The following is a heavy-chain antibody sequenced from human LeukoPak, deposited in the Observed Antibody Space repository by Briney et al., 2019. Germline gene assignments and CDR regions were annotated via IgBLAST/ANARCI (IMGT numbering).Heavy chain of an antibody. CDR3: TTDLGWELPPFDY. D-gene: IGHD1-26*01. CDR1: GFIFSYAW. J-gene: IGHJ4*02. CDR2: IKSKTDGETT. V-gene: IGHV3-15*01. Sequence: PGGSLRLSCAASGFIFSYAWLSWVRQAPGKGWDWVGRIKSKTDGETTDYAAPVKGRFTISRDDSKNTLYLQMNSLKTEDTAVYYCTTDLGWELPPFDYWGQGTLVTVSS.